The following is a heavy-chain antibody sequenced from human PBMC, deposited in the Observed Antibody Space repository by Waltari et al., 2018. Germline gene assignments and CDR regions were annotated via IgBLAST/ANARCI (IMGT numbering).Heavy chain of an antibody. Sequence: EVQLVEYGGGLVQPGGSLRCSSAASGFTFRSHELTWARQAPGKGLEWVSYISSSGSTIYYADSVKGRFTISRDNAKNSLYLQMNSLRAEDTAVYYCAREWDSSSAFDYWGQGTLVTVSS. J-gene: IGHJ4*02. CDR3: AREWDSSSAFDY. CDR1: GFTFRSHE. V-gene: IGHV3-48*03. D-gene: IGHD6-6*01. CDR2: ISSSGSTI.